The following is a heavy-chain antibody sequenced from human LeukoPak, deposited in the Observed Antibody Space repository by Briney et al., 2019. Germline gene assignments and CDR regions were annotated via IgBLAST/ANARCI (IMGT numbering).Heavy chain of an antibody. CDR2: ISAYNGNT. CDR1: GYTFTSYG. D-gene: IGHD3-9*01. V-gene: IGHV1-18*01. Sequence: SVKVSCKASGYTFTSYGISWVRQAPGQGLEWMAWISAYNGNTNYAQKLQGRVTMTTDTSTSTAYMELRSLRSDDTAVYYCAREVLRYFDWPLDYWGQGTLVTVSS. J-gene: IGHJ4*02. CDR3: AREVLRYFDWPLDY.